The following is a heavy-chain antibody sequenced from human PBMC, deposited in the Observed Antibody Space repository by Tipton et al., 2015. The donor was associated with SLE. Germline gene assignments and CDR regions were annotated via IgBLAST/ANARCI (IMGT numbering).Heavy chain of an antibody. J-gene: IGHJ4*02. Sequence: TLSLTCTVSGGSISSSSYYWGGIRQPPGKGLEWIGSIYHSGSTYYNPSLKSRVTISVDTSKNQFSLKLSSVTAADTAVYYCAPALRGYFDYWGQGTLVTVSS. CDR3: APALRGYFDY. CDR2: IYHSGST. D-gene: IGHD2-2*01. V-gene: IGHV4-39*07. CDR1: GGSISSSSYY.